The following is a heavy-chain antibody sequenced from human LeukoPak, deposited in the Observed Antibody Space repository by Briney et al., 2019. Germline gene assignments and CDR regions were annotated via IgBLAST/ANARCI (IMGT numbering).Heavy chain of an antibody. Sequence: PGRSLRLSCAASGFTFSSYAMHWAAQAPAKGLKGVAVLSYDGSNKYYADSVKGRFTISRDNSKNTLYLQMNSLRAEDTAVYYCARDGVAAAGHYFDYWGQGTLVTVSS. J-gene: IGHJ4*02. CDR3: ARDGVAAAGHYFDY. V-gene: IGHV3-30*04. CDR1: GFTFSSYA. D-gene: IGHD6-13*01. CDR2: LSYDGSNK.